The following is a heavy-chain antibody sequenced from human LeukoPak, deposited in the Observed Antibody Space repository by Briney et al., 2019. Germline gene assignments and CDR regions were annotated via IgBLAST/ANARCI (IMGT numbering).Heavy chain of an antibody. CDR1: GYTFTGYY. V-gene: IGHV1-2*02. Sequence: GASVKVSCKASGYTFTGYYMHWVRQAPGQGLEWMGWIDPNSGGTNYAQKFQGRVTMTRDTSISTAYMELSRLRSDDTAVYYCARGPLVVTPLYCFDYWGQGTLVTVSS. J-gene: IGHJ4*02. D-gene: IGHD4-23*01. CDR3: ARGPLVVTPLYCFDY. CDR2: IDPNSGGT.